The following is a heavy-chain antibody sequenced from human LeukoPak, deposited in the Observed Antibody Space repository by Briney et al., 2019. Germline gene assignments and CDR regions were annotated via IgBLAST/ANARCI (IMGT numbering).Heavy chain of an antibody. CDR3: ARFPYFEGFDY. J-gene: IGHJ4*02. Sequence: SGTLSLTCAVSGGSISSYSWWSWFRQPPGKGLEWIGEIHHNGRTNYNPSLKSRVTISVDKSKNQLSVDLTSVTAADTAVYFCARFPYFEGFDYWGQGTQVIVSS. V-gene: IGHV4-4*02. D-gene: IGHD3-9*01. CDR2: IHHNGRT. CDR1: GGSISSYSW.